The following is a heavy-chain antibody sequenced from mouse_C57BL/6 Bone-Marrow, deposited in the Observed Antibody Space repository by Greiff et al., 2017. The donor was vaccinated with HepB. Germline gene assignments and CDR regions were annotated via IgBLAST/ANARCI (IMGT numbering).Heavy chain of an antibody. J-gene: IGHJ3*01. D-gene: IGHD1-1*01. Sequence: VQLQQPGAELVKPGASVKLSCKASGYTFTSYWMQWVKQRPGQGLEWIGEIDPSDSYTNYKQKFKGKATLTVDTSSSTAYMQLSSLTSEDSAVYYCASRYYYGSSYGAYWGQGTLVTVSA. CDR2: IDPSDSYT. CDR1: GYTFTSYW. CDR3: ASRYYYGSSYGAY. V-gene: IGHV1-50*01.